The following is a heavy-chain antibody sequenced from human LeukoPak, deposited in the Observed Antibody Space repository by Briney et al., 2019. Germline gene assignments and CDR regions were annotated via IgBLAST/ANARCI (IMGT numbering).Heavy chain of an antibody. D-gene: IGHD1-1*01. CDR1: AFSFSSYA. Sequence: GGSLRLSCAASAFSFSSYAMHWVRQAPGKGLEYVSAVSSNGGSTYYANSVKGRFTISRDNSKHTLYLQMGSLRPEDMAVYYCARGPQGQRRGYFYYYMDVWGKGTTVIVSS. J-gene: IGHJ6*03. CDR2: VSSNGGST. V-gene: IGHV3-64*01. CDR3: ARGPQGQRRGYFYYYMDV.